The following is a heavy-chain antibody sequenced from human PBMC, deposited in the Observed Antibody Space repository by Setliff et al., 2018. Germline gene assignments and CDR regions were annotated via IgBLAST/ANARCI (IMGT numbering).Heavy chain of an antibody. CDR1: GGTFSSYA. J-gene: IGHJ6*03. V-gene: IGHV1-69*10. CDR2: IIPILGIA. D-gene: IGHD6-13*01. CDR3: ARDHIAASPYYYYYRDV. Sequence: GASVKVSCKASGGTFSSYAISWVRQAPGQGLEWMGGIIPILGIANYAQKFQGRVTITADKSTSTAYMELSSLRSEDTAVYYCARDHIAASPYYYYYRDVWGKGTTVTVSS.